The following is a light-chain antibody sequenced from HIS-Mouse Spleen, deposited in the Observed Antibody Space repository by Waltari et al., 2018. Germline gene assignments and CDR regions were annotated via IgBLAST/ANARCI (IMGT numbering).Light chain of an antibody. V-gene: IGLV2-23*01. CDR1: SSDVGGYNL. Sequence: QSALTQPASVSGSPGQSITISCTGTSSDVGGYNLVSWYQQHPGKAPKLMIYEGSKRPSGVSKRFSGSTSGNTASLTISGLQAEGEADYYCCSYAGSSTVVFGGGTKLTVL. CDR3: CSYAGSSTVV. CDR2: EGS. J-gene: IGLJ2*01.